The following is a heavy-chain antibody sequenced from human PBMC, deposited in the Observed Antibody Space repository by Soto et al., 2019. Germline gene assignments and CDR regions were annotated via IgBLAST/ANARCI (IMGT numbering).Heavy chain of an antibody. CDR3: SRIAVSGPITGFDY. J-gene: IGHJ4*02. Sequence: QLQLQESGPRLVKPSETLSLICTVSGGSISNSSYLWGWIRQPPGKGLQWIGSVSYSGSTYYNPSLKSRVTISVDTSKTQSSLRLSSVTAADTAVYYCSRIAVSGPITGFDYWGQGALVTVSS. CDR2: VSYSGST. V-gene: IGHV4-39*01. D-gene: IGHD6-19*01. CDR1: GGSISNSSYL.